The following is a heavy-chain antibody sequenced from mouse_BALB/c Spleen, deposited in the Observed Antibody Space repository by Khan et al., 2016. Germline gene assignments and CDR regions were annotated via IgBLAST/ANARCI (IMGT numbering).Heavy chain of an antibody. Sequence: EVKLEVSGPGLVKPSQSLSLTCTVTGYSITSDYAWNWIRQFPGNKLEWMGYISYSGSTSYNPSLKSRISITRDTSKNQFFLQLNSVTTEDTATYYCARGLRRAYWGQGTLVTVSA. J-gene: IGHJ3*01. CDR2: ISYSGST. CDR3: ARGLRRAY. CDR1: GYSITSDYA. V-gene: IGHV3-2*02.